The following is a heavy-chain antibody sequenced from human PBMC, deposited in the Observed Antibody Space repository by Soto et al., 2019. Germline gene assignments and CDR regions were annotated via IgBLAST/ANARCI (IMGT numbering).Heavy chain of an antibody. Sequence: PGGSLRLSCAASGFTFSSYGMHWVRQAPGKGLEWVAVISYDGSNKYYADSVKGRFTISRDNSKNTLYLQMNSLRAEDTAVYYCAKDRDTVTPYYFDYWGQGTLVTVSS. CDR3: AKDRDTVTPYYFDY. D-gene: IGHD4-4*01. V-gene: IGHV3-30*18. J-gene: IGHJ4*02. CDR1: GFTFSSYG. CDR2: ISYDGSNK.